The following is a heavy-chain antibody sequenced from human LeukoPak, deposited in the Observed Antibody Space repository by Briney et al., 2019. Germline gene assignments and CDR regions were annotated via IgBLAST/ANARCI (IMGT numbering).Heavy chain of an antibody. J-gene: IGHJ4*02. V-gene: IGHV4-31*03. D-gene: IGHD3-22*01. Sequence: SETLSLTCTVSGGSISSGGYCWSWIRQHPGRGLEWIGYIYYSGSTDYNPSLKSRVTMSVDTSKNQFSLKLSSVTAADTAVYYCARGYYDGSGYYPFWGQGTLVTVSS. CDR3: ARGYYDGSGYYPF. CDR1: GGSISSGGYC. CDR2: IYYSGST.